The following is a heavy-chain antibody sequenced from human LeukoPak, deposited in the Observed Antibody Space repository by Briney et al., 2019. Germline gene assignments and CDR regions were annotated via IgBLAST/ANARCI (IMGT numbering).Heavy chain of an antibody. CDR3: ARRRATVTTVANWFDP. CDR1: GYSFTSYW. Sequence: GESLKISCKGSGYSFTSYWIGWVRQMPGKGLEWMGIIYPGDSDTSYSPSFQGQVTISADKSISTAYLQWSSLKASDTAMYYCARRRATVTTVANWFDPWGQGTLVTVSS. V-gene: IGHV5-51*01. J-gene: IGHJ5*02. CDR2: IYPGDSDT. D-gene: IGHD4-17*01.